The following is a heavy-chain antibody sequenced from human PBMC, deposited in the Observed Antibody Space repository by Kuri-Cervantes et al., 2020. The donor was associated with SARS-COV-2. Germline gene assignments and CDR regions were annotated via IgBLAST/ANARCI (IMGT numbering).Heavy chain of an antibody. J-gene: IGHJ4*02. Sequence: ASVKVSCKASGYTFTSYGISWVRQAPGQGLEWMGWISAYNGNTNYAQKLQGRVTMTTDTSTSTAYMELRSLRSDDTAVYYCARDKGFFGGPPERVFDYWGQGTLVTVSS. V-gene: IGHV1-18*01. CDR2: ISAYNGNT. CDR3: ARDKGFFGGPPERVFDY. D-gene: IGHD3-10*01. CDR1: GYTFTSYG.